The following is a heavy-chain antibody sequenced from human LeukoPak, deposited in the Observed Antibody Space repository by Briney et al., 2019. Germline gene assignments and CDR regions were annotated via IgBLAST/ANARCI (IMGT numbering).Heavy chain of an antibody. CDR1: GFTFSSYA. Sequence: GRSLRLSCAASGFTFSSYAMHWVRQAPGKGLEWVAVISYDGSNKYYADSVKGRFTISRDNSKNTLYLQMNSLRAEDTAVYYCARDYCSSTSRYTFSDAFDIWGQGTMVTVSS. D-gene: IGHD2-2*02. J-gene: IGHJ3*02. CDR2: ISYDGSNK. V-gene: IGHV3-30-3*01. CDR3: ARDYCSSTSRYTFSDAFDI.